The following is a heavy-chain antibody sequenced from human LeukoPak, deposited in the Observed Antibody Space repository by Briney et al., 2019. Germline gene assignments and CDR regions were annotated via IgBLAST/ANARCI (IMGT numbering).Heavy chain of an antibody. CDR2: ISSGSSTI. Sequence: GGSLRLSCAASGFTFSSYWMHWVRQAPGKGLEWVSYISSGSSTIYYADSVKGRFTFSRENGKKSLYIHMNSLRAEDTAMYYCARGESSYCSCGCYFRSWGQGTPVTVSS. V-gene: IGHV3-48*04. J-gene: IGHJ5*02. D-gene: IGHD2-21*02. CDR3: ARGESSYCSCGCYFRS. CDR1: GFTFSSYW.